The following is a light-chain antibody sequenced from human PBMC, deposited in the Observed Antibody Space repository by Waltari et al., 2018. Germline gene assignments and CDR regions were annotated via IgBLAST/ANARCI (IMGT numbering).Light chain of an antibody. CDR2: SNN. J-gene: IGLJ2*01. Sequence: QSVLTQPPSASGTPGQRVTISCSGSSSNIGSHPVHLYQHLPGTAPTPLIFSNNQRPSGVPDRFSGSKSGTSASLAISGLQSEDEADYYCASWDDSLNGHVVFGGGTKLTIL. CDR3: ASWDDSLNGHVV. CDR1: SSNIGSHP. V-gene: IGLV1-44*01.